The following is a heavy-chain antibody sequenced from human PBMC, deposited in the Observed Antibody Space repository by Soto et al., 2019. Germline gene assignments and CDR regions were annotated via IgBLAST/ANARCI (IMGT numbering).Heavy chain of an antibody. J-gene: IGHJ5*02. CDR3: ARQYSSSSIWFDP. Sequence: PSETLSLTCTVSGGSISSYYWSWIRQPPGKGLEWIGYIYYSGSTNYNPSLKSRVTISVDTSKNQFSLKLSSVTAADTAVYYCARQYSSSSIWFDPWGQGTLVTVSS. D-gene: IGHD6-6*01. CDR2: IYYSGST. V-gene: IGHV4-59*08. CDR1: GGSISSYY.